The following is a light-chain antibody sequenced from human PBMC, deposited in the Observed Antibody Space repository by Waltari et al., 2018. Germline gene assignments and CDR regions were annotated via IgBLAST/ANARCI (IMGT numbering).Light chain of an antibody. CDR2: KAF. CDR3: QQYHDYSA. Sequence: QMTQSPSTLSASVGDRVTITCRASQSILTGLAWYQQKPGKAPSLLIYKAFKLESGVPERFSGSASGTEFHLTISSLQPDDSATYYCQQYHDYSAFGQGTKLEIK. V-gene: IGKV1-5*03. J-gene: IGKJ2*01. CDR1: QSILTG.